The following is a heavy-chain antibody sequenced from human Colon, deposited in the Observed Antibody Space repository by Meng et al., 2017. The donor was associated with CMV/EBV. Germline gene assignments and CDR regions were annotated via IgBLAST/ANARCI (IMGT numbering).Heavy chain of an antibody. V-gene: IGHV3-23*01. CDR2: ISGTGADS. CDR3: TRDGYNWIPFDS. CDR1: GFTCIRYA. J-gene: IGHJ4*02. D-gene: IGHD1-1*01. Sequence: VQLLVSGGGLCQTGGSLRVSCAASGFTCIRYAMSWVRQAPGKGLEWVSHISGTGADSYYADSVKGRFTISRDNSKNTLYLQMNSLRVEDTAIYFCTRDGYNWIPFDSWGQGTLVTVSS.